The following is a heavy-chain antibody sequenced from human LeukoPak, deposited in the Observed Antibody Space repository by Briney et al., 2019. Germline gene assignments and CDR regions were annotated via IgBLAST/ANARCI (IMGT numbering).Heavy chain of an antibody. D-gene: IGHD3-22*01. Sequence: SGTLSLTCAVSGGSISSSNWWSWVRQPPGKGLEWIGEIYHSGSTNYNPSLKSRVTISVDKSKNQFSLKLSSVTAADTAVYYCARDLYRIVVVPHYFDYWGQGTLVTVSS. CDR3: ARDLYRIVVVPHYFDY. V-gene: IGHV4-4*02. CDR1: GGSISSSNW. J-gene: IGHJ4*02. CDR2: IYHSGST.